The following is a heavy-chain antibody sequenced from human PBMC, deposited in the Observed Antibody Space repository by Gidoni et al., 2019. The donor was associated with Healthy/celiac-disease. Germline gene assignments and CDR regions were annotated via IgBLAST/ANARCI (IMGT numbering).Heavy chain of an antibody. D-gene: IGHD2-15*01. J-gene: IGHJ6*02. CDR1: GGSISSYY. V-gene: IGHV4-59*08. Sequence: QVQLQESGPGLVKPSETLSLTCPVSGGSISSYYWSWIRQPPGKGLEWIGYIYYSGSTNYNPSLKSRVTISVDTSKNQFSLKLSSVTAADTAVYYCARRGISVGGKSGWYYYYGMDVWGQGTTVTVSS. CDR3: ARRGISVGGKSGWYYYYGMDV. CDR2: IYYSGST.